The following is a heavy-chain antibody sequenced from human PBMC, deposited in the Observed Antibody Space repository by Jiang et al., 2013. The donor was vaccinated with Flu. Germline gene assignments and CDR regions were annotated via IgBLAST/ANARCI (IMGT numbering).Heavy chain of an antibody. J-gene: IGHJ4*02. V-gene: IGHV5-51*01. CDR2: IYPGDSDT. Sequence: MPGKGLEWMGIIYPGDSDTRYSPSFQGQVTISADKSISTAYLQWSSLKASDTAMYYCARQHWVVAAGIISDYWGQGTLVTVSS. D-gene: IGHD6-13*01. CDR3: ARQHWVVAAGIISDY.